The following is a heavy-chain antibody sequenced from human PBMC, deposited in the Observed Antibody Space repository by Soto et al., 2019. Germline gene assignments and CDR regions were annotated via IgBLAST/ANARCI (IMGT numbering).Heavy chain of an antibody. J-gene: IGHJ4*01. Sequence: QVQLVQSGAEVRKSGASVNVSCKASGFTFTEYAMHWVRQAPGQRLEWMEWINAGTGDTRYSQTLQGRVTITRDTAASTVYMDLSSLRSEDTAVYYCARDYADISVAGIPLLAHWGQGSLVTVSS. CDR1: GFTFTEYA. D-gene: IGHD6-19*01. V-gene: IGHV1-3*01. CDR2: INAGTGDT. CDR3: ARDYADISVAGIPLLAH.